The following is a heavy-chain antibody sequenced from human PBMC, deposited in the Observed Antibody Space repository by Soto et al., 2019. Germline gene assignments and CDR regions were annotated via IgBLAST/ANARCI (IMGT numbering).Heavy chain of an antibody. V-gene: IGHV4-59*01. CDR3: AREEYLGSGSDYYYGMDV. J-gene: IGHJ6*02. D-gene: IGHD3-10*01. CDR1: GGSISSYY. CDR2: IYYSGST. Sequence: PSETLSLTCTVSGGSISSYYWSWIRQPPGKGLEWIGYIYYSGSTNYNPSLKSRVTISVDTSKNQFSLKLSSVTAADTAVYYCAREEYLGSGSDYYYGMDVWGQGTTVTVSS.